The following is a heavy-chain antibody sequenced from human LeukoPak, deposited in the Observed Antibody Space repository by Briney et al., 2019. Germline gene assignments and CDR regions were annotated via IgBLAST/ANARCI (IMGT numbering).Heavy chain of an antibody. D-gene: IGHD3-3*01. Sequence: GASVKVSCKASGYTFTSYGISWVRQAPGQGLEWMGWISAYNGNTNYAQKLQGRVTMTTDTSTSTAYMELRSLRSDDTAVYYCARDLGYDFWRGYHRPYYFDYWGQGTLVTVSS. CDR2: ISAYNGNT. CDR3: ARDLGYDFWRGYHRPYYFDY. CDR1: GYTFTSYG. J-gene: IGHJ4*02. V-gene: IGHV1-18*01.